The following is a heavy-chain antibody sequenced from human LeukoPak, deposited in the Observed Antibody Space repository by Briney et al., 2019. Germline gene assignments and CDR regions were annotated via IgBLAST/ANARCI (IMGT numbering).Heavy chain of an antibody. D-gene: IGHD5/OR15-5a*01. Sequence: SETLSLTCTVPGGSIGDYYWSWIRQPPGRGLEWIGYIYTNGHTNYNPSLKSRVTISVDEAKNQFSLNLTSVTAADTALYYCARHLSDSVSAINFWGQGTLVTVYS. V-gene: IGHV4-4*09. CDR3: ARHLSDSVSAINF. J-gene: IGHJ4*02. CDR1: GGSIGDYY. CDR2: IYTNGHT.